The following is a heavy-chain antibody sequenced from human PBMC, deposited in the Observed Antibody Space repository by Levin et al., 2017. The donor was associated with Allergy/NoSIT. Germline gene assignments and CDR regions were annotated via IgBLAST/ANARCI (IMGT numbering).Heavy chain of an antibody. CDR3: TSLDYGDPPGY. Sequence: GESLKISCAASGFTFSGSAMHWVRQASGKGLEWVGRIRSKANSYATAYAASVKGRFTISRDDSKNTAYLQMNSLKTEDTAVYYCTSLDYGDPPGYWGQGTLVTVSS. D-gene: IGHD4-17*01. CDR1: GFTFSGSA. J-gene: IGHJ4*02. V-gene: IGHV3-73*01. CDR2: IRSKANSYAT.